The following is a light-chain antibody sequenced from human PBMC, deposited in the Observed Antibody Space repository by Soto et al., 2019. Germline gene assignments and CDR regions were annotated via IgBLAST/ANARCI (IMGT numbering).Light chain of an antibody. CDR3: AAWDDSLSGWV. J-gene: IGLJ3*02. CDR2: SNN. Sequence: QLVLTQPPSASGTPGQRVTISCSGSRSNIGSNAVNWYQQLPGTAPKLLIYSNNQRPSGVPDRFSGSKSGTSASLAISGLQSEDEADYYCAAWDDSLSGWVFGGGTKVTVL. CDR1: RSNIGSNA. V-gene: IGLV1-44*01.